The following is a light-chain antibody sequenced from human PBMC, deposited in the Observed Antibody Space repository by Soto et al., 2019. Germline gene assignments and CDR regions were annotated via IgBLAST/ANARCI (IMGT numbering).Light chain of an antibody. Sequence: IALTQSPGTLSLSPGERATLSCRASQTLSNSFIAWYQHKPGQAPRLLVYDTSTRATGIPARYSGSGSGTDFTLTISRLEPEDFAVFFCQQYGTSEIIFGQGTRLEIK. V-gene: IGKV3-20*01. CDR1: QTLSNSF. CDR3: QQYGTSEII. J-gene: IGKJ5*01. CDR2: DTS.